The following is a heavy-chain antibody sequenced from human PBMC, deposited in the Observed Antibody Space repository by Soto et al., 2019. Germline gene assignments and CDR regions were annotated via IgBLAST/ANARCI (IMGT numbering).Heavy chain of an antibody. CDR2: IKQDGSEK. J-gene: IGHJ3*02. D-gene: IGHD2-21*02. CDR1: GFTFSNYW. V-gene: IGHV3-7*05. Sequence: EVQLVESGGGLVQPGGSLRLSCAGSGFTFSNYWMNWVRQAPGKGLEWVANIKQDGSEKNYADSVKGRFTISRDNAKNSLYLQMNSLIVEDTAVYYCVVTTSTFGIWGQGAMVTVSS. CDR3: VVTTSTFGI.